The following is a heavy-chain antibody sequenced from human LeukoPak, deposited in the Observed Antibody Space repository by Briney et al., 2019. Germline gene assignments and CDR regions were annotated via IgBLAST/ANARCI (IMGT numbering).Heavy chain of an antibody. J-gene: IGHJ4*02. CDR2: ISSSSSYI. D-gene: IGHD3-22*01. CDR1: GFTFSSYA. V-gene: IGHV3-23*01. CDR3: AKTGLYYYDSSGYYSNYYFDY. Sequence: GGSLRLSCAASGFTFSSYAMNWVRQAPGKGLEWVSSISSSSSYIYYADSVKGRFTISRDNSKNTLYLQMNSLRAEDTAVYYCAKTGLYYYDSSGYYSNYYFDYWGQGTLVTVSS.